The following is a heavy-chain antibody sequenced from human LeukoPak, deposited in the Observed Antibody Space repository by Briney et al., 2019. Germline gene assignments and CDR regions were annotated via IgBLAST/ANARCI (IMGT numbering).Heavy chain of an antibody. CDR3: ARGGYYGSGNDFRFDP. J-gene: IGHJ5*02. CDR2: IHYTGST. CDR1: GGSISSYY. D-gene: IGHD3-10*01. Sequence: SETLSLTCTVSGGSISSYYWSWFLQSPGKGLQWIVYIHYTGSTNYNTSLKSRVTISVETSKNQFSLKLKSVTAADTGVYYCARGGYYGSGNDFRFDPWGQGTLVTVSS. V-gene: IGHV4-59*01.